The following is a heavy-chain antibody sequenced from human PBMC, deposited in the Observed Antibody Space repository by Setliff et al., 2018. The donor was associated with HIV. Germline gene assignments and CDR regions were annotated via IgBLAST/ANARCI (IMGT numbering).Heavy chain of an antibody. CDR2: ITTDSNYI. V-gene: IGHV3-21*04. Sequence: GGSLRLSCAASGFIFNNYDMNWVRQAPGKGPEWVSSITTDSNYIYHADSVKGRFTTSRDNADNSLYLQMNSLRAEDTAVYYCARDRGLRGMLLSSKELGFYCMDVWGKGTTVTVSS. J-gene: IGHJ6*03. CDR1: GFIFNNYD. CDR3: ARDRGLRGMLLSSKELGFYCMDV. D-gene: IGHD1-26*01.